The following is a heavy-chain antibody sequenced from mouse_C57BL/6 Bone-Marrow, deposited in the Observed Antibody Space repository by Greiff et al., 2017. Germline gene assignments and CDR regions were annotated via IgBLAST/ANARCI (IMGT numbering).Heavy chain of an antibody. CDR1: GFTFSSYG. CDR3: ASLCSNYGAMAY. J-gene: IGHJ4*01. D-gene: IGHD2-5*01. Sequence: EVKVVESGGDLVKPGGSLKLSCAASGFTFSSYGMSWVRQTPDKRLEWVATISSGGSYTYYPDSVKGRFTISRDNAKNTLYLQMSSLKSEDTAMYYCASLCSNYGAMAYWGQGTSVTVSA. V-gene: IGHV5-6*01. CDR2: ISSGGSYT.